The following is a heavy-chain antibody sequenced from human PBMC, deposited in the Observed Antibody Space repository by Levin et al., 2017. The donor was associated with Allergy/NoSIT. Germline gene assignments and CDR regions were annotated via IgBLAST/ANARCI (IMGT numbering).Heavy chain of an antibody. CDR2: IYYSGST. Sequence: SETLSLTCTVSGGSISSGDYYWSWIRQPPGKGLEWIGYIYYSGSTYYNPSLKSRVTISVDTSKNQFSLKLSSVTAADTAVYYCASFPYDILTGSYTDFDCWGQGTLVTVSS. J-gene: IGHJ4*02. CDR1: GGSISSGDYY. D-gene: IGHD3-9*01. CDR3: ASFPYDILTGSYTDFDC. V-gene: IGHV4-30-4*01.